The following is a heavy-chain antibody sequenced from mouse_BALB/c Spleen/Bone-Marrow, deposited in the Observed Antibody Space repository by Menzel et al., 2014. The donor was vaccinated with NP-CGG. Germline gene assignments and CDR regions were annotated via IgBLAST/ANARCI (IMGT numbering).Heavy chain of an antibody. CDR2: INPYNDYT. CDR3: ARRYRYDGLGNYAMDY. Sequence: VHVTQSGAELVRPGASVKISFKAFGYTFTNHHINWVKQRPGQGLDWIGYINPYNDYTSYNQKFKGKATLTVDKSSSTAYMELSSLTSEDSAVYYCARRYRYDGLGNYAMDYWGQGTSVTVSS. CDR1: GYTFTNHH. J-gene: IGHJ4*01. V-gene: IGHV1S45*01. D-gene: IGHD2-14*01.